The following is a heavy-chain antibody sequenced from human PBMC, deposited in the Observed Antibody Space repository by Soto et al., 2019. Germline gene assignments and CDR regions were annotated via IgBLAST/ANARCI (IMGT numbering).Heavy chain of an antibody. CDR3: ARGFDSSSALGY. CDR2: IKQEGSEK. J-gene: IGHJ4*02. V-gene: IGHV3-7*01. CDR1: GFTFSNYW. Sequence: EVQLVESGGGLVQPGGSLRLSCVASGFTFSNYWMTWVRQAPGKGLEWVANIKQEGSEKYYVDSVKGRFTISRDDAKNSLNLQMNSLRAEDTAVYYCARGFDSSSALGYWGQGTLVTVSS. D-gene: IGHD6-6*01.